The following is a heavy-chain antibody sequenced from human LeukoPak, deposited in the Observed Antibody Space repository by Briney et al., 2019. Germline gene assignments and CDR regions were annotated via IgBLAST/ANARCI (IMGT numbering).Heavy chain of an antibody. CDR1: GLTFSSYA. CDR3: ASGYYYGSGSYYRYFDY. J-gene: IGHJ4*02. V-gene: IGHV3-30*04. D-gene: IGHD3-10*01. Sequence: GGSLRLSCAASGLTFSSYAMHWVRQAPGKGLEWVAVISYDGSNKYYADSVKGRFTISRDNSKNTLYLQMNSLRAEDTAVYYCASGYYYGSGSYYRYFDYWGQGTLVTVSS. CDR2: ISYDGSNK.